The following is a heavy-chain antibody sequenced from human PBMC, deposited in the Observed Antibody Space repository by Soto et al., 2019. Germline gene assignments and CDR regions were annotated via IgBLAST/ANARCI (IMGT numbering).Heavy chain of an antibody. D-gene: IGHD3-22*01. Sequence: SETLSLTCAVSGGSISSGGYYWSWIRQHPGKGLEWIGYISYSGSTYYNPSLKSRVTISVDTSKNQFSLKLSSVTAADTAVYYCARASVDYYVSSTYKGPSSYGMDVWGQGTTVT. J-gene: IGHJ6*02. V-gene: IGHV4-31*11. CDR3: ARASVDYYVSSTYKGPSSYGMDV. CDR2: ISYSGST. CDR1: GGSISSGGYY.